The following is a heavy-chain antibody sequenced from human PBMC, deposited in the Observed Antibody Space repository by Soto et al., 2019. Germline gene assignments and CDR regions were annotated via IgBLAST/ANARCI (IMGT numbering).Heavy chain of an antibody. CDR3: ARDSLGIAVAGTFLFDP. V-gene: IGHV3-30-3*01. Sequence: QVQLVESGGGVVQPGRSLRLSCAASGFTFSSYAMHWVRQAPGKGLEWVAVISYDGSNKYYADSVKGRFTISRDNSKNTLYLKMNSLRAEDTAVYYCARDSLGIAVAGTFLFDPWGQGTLVTVSS. CDR2: ISYDGSNK. CDR1: GFTFSSYA. J-gene: IGHJ5*02. D-gene: IGHD6-19*01.